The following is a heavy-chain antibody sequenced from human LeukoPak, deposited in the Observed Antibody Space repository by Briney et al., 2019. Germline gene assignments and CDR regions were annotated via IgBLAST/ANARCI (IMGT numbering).Heavy chain of an antibody. Sequence: GGSLRLSCAASGFTFSSYWMHWVRHAPGKGLVWVSRINSDGSSTSYADSVKGRFTISRDNSKNTLYLQMNSLRAEDTAVYYCARDRRAAAGTEGYFDYWGQGTLVTVSS. CDR1: GFTFSSYW. V-gene: IGHV3-74*01. CDR3: ARDRRAAAGTEGYFDY. CDR2: INSDGSST. D-gene: IGHD6-13*01. J-gene: IGHJ4*02.